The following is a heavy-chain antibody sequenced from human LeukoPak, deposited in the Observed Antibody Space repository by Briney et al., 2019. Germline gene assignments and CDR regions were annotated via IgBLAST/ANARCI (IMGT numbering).Heavy chain of an antibody. CDR3: ARDYKQLVSYYFDY. Sequence: GGSLRLSCAASGSTFSSYSMNWVRQAPGKGLEWVSSISSSSSYIYYADSLKGRFTISRDNAKNSLYLQMNSLRAEDTAVYYCARDYKQLVSYYFDYWGQGTLVTVSS. D-gene: IGHD6-13*01. V-gene: IGHV3-21*01. CDR2: ISSSSSYI. CDR1: GSTFSSYS. J-gene: IGHJ4*02.